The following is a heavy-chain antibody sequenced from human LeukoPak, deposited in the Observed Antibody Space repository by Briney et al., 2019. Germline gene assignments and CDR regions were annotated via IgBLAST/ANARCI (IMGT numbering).Heavy chain of an antibody. CDR1: GFTFNSYA. Sequence: GGTLRLSCAASGFTFNSYAMNWVRQAPGKGLEWVANIKQDGSEKNYVESVKGRFTISRDNAKNSLYLQTNSLRAEDTAVYYCARAGQEWFGELGFDQWGQGTLVIVSS. V-gene: IGHV3-7*01. CDR2: IKQDGSEK. D-gene: IGHD3-10*01. CDR3: ARAGQEWFGELGFDQ. J-gene: IGHJ4*02.